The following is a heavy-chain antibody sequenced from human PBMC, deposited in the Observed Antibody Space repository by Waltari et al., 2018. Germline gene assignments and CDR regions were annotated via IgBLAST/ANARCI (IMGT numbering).Heavy chain of an antibody. Sequence: EVQVVKSGGGLVQPGGSLRLPCEASGFPVSANSMRWVRQPPGKGLEWVSTIYSGGSTYYADSLRGRFTISRDNSKNTLYLQMNSLTPEDSAVYYCARELPSGGGVGDYWGQGTLVTVSS. V-gene: IGHV3-66*02. CDR1: GFPVSANS. CDR2: IYSGGST. CDR3: ARELPSGGGVGDY. J-gene: IGHJ4*02. D-gene: IGHD3-16*01.